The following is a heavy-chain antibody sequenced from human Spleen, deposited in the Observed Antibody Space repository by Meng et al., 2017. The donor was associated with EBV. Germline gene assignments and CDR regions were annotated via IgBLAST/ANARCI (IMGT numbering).Heavy chain of an antibody. CDR3: ASEHFVSGSAF. D-gene: IGHD3-10*01. J-gene: IGHJ4*02. Sequence: QVPLHQWGAGLVKPSETLSLPCGVSGGSFSDFFWTWIRQSPGKGLEWIGNIYHSGYTSYNPSLKSRVTMSIDTSKNQFSLNLSSVSAADTALYYCASEHFVSGSAFWGQGTLVTVSS. CDR2: IYHSGYT. CDR1: GGSFSDFF. V-gene: IGHV4-34*01.